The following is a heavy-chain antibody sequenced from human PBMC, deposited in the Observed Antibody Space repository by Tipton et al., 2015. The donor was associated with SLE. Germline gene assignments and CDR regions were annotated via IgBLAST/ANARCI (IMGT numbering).Heavy chain of an antibody. CDR3: ATAQTSNLGPRSFDI. D-gene: IGHD2-2*01. Sequence: TLSLTCIVSGGSLSSHYWNWIRQPPGKGLEWIGYIYYSGSTNYNPSLKSRVTISVDRSKNQFSLNLRSVTAADTAVYFCATAQTSNLGPRSFDIWGQGTMVTVSS. CDR1: GGSLSSHY. J-gene: IGHJ3*02. V-gene: IGHV4-59*11. CDR2: IYYSGST.